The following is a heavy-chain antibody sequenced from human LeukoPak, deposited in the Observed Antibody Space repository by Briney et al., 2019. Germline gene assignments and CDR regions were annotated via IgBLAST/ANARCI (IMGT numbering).Heavy chain of an antibody. CDR2: IPGSGGAT. Sequence: GGSLRLSCAASAFIFSSYGMHWVRQAPGTGLEWVSSIPGSGGATYYADSVRGRFSVSRDSSKNTVYLQMNSLRDEDTAVYYCARARPWDSSRSYYFGMDVWGHGTTATVSS. J-gene: IGHJ6*02. V-gene: IGHV3-23*01. CDR3: ARARPWDSSRSYYFGMDV. D-gene: IGHD3-22*01. CDR1: AFIFSSYG.